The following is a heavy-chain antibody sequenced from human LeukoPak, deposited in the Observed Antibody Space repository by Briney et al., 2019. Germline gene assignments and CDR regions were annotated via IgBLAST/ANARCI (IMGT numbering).Heavy chain of an antibody. J-gene: IGHJ5*02. Sequence: SVKVSCKASGGTFSSYAISWVRQAPGQGLEWMGRIIPIFGIANYAQKFQGRVTITADKSTSTAYMELSSLRSEDTAVYYCAREIVVVAATGWFDPRGQGTLVTVSS. CDR3: AREIVVVAATGWFDP. V-gene: IGHV1-69*04. CDR1: GGTFSSYA. D-gene: IGHD2-15*01. CDR2: IIPIFGIA.